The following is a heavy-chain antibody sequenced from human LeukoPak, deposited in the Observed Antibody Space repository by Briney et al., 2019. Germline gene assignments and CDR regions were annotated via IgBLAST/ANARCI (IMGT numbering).Heavy chain of an antibody. J-gene: IGHJ4*02. V-gene: IGHV3-23*01. D-gene: IGHD3-22*01. CDR3: AKASNYYDSSGQDLYYFDY. CDR1: GFTFRSYA. Sequence: GGSLRLSCEASGFTFRSYAMSWVRQAPGKGLEWVSAISGSGGSTYYADSVKGRFTISRDNSKNTLYLQMNSLRAEDTAVYYCAKASNYYDSSGQDLYYFDYWGQGTLVTVSS. CDR2: ISGSGGST.